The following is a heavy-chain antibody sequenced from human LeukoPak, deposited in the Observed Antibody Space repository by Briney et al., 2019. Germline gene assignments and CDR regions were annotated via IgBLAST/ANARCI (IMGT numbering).Heavy chain of an antibody. Sequence: SETLSLTCTVSGGSISSYYWSWIRQPPGKGLEWIGYIYYSGSTNYNPSLKSRVTISVDTSKDQFSLKLSSVTAADTAVYYCARQWGYNYGADFWGQGTLDTVSS. V-gene: IGHV4-59*08. D-gene: IGHD5-18*01. J-gene: IGHJ4*02. CDR2: IYYSGST. CDR1: GGSISSYY. CDR3: ARQWGYNYGADF.